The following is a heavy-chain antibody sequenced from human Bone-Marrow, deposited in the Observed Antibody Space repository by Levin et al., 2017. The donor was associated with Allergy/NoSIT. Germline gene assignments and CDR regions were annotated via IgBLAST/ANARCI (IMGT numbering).Heavy chain of an antibody. CDR1: GFTFDVYS. V-gene: IGHV3-9*01. J-gene: IGHJ3*01. CDR3: AKGGHSSGYWSHALDV. Sequence: LSLTCAASGFTFDVYSMHWVRQAPGKGLEWVSSSSWNSDYIGYADSVKGRLTISRDNAKNVLSLQMNSLRPEDTALYYCAKGGHSSGYWSHALDVWGQGTMVTVSS. D-gene: IGHD3-22*01. CDR2: SSWNSDYI.